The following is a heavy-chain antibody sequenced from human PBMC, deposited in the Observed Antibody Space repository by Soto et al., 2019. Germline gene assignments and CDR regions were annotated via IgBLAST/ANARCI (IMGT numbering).Heavy chain of an antibody. CDR1: GGSISSYY. V-gene: IGHV4-59*01. J-gene: IGHJ3*02. D-gene: IGHD4-17*01. Sequence: QVQLQESGPGLVKPSETLSLTCTVSGGSISSYYWSWIRQPPGKGLEWIGSIYYSGRTNYNPPLKSRVIISVDTSKNQFSLRLSSVTAADAAVYYCARRYGDAFDMWGQGTMVTVSS. CDR3: ARRYGDAFDM. CDR2: IYYSGRT.